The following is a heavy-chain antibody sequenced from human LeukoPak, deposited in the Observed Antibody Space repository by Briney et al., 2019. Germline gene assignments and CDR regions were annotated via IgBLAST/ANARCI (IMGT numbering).Heavy chain of an antibody. Sequence: GESLKISCKASGYSFTTYWIGWVRQIPGKGLEWMGIIYPGDSDIRYSPSFQGQVTISADKSISTAYLQWSSLKASDTAIYYCTRRDSGASLVYWGQGTLVSVSS. CDR2: IYPGDSDI. CDR3: TRRDSGASLVY. V-gene: IGHV5-51*01. CDR1: GYSFTTYW. J-gene: IGHJ4*02. D-gene: IGHD1-26*01.